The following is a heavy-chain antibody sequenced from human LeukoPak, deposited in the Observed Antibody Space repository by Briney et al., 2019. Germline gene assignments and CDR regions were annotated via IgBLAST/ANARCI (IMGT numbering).Heavy chain of an antibody. CDR1: GGSISSGDYY. CDR3: AREVPPPAFDI. Sequence: SQTLSLTCTVSGGSISSGDYYWSWIRQPPGKVLEWIGYIYYSGSTYYNPSLKSRVTRSVDTSKNHSSLELSSVTAADTAVYYCAREVPPPAFDIWGQGTMVTVSS. J-gene: IGHJ3*02. V-gene: IGHV4-30-4*08. CDR2: IYYSGST.